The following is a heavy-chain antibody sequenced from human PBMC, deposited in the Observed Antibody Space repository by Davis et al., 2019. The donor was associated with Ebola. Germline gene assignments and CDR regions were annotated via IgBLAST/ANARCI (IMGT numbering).Heavy chain of an antibody. CDR1: GGSISSYY. D-gene: IGHD3-3*01. V-gene: IGHV4-59*01. CDR2: IYYSGST. J-gene: IGHJ5*02. CDR3: ARRGFWSGYGGWFDP. Sequence: MPSETLSLTCTVSGGSISSYYWSWIRQPPGKGLEWIGYIYYSGSTNYNPSLKSRVTISVDTSKNQFSLKLSSVTAADTAVYYCARRGFWSGYGGWFDPWGQGTLVTVSS.